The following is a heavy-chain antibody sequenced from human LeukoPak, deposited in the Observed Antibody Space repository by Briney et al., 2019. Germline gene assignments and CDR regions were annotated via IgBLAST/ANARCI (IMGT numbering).Heavy chain of an antibody. V-gene: IGHV3-30*18. CDR2: ISYDGSNK. J-gene: IGHJ4*02. CDR3: AEGSYLDY. CDR1: GFTFSSYG. Sequence: GRSLRLACAASGFTFSSYGTHWVRQAPGKGLEWVAVISYDGSNKYYADSVKGRFTISRDNSKNTLYLQMNSLRAEDTAVYYCAEGSYLDYWGQGTLVTVSS.